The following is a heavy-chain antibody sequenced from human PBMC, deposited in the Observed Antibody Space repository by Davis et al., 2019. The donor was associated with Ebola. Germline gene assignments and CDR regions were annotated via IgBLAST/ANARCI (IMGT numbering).Heavy chain of an antibody. J-gene: IGHJ5*02. D-gene: IGHD3-10*01. Sequence: ASVKVSCKASGYTFTSYYMHWVRQAPGQGLEWMGWINPNSGGTNYAQKFQGWVTMTRDTSISTAYMELSRLRSDDTAVYYCAKDPGYYYGSGNWFDPWGQGTLVTVSS. CDR1: GYTFTSYY. V-gene: IGHV1-2*04. CDR2: INPNSGGT. CDR3: AKDPGYYYGSGNWFDP.